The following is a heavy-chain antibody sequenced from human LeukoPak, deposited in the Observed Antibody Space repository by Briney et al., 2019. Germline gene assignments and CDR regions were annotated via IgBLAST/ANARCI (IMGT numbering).Heavy chain of an antibody. CDR1: GGSFSSGGYY. J-gene: IGHJ4*02. CDR3: ARVPASMVRGVFDY. Sequence: SETLSLTCTVSGGSFSSGGYYWNWIRQHPGKGLEWIGYIYYSGSTNYNPSLKSRVTISVDTSKNQFSLKLSSATAADTAVYYCARVPASMVRGVFDYWGQGTLVTVSS. V-gene: IGHV4-61*08. D-gene: IGHD3-10*01. CDR2: IYYSGST.